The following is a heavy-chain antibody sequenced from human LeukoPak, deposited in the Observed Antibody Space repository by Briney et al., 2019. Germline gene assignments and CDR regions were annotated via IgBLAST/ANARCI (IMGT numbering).Heavy chain of an antibody. J-gene: IGHJ3*02. Sequence: PGGSLRLSCSASGFAFRSYAMYWVRQAPGKGLEYVSAIGSNGGSTDYADSVKGRFTISRDSSKNMLYLQMSSLRTEDTAVYYCVKDRYSSTWRVGDAFDIWGQGTMVTVSS. CDR1: GFAFRSYA. V-gene: IGHV3-64D*06. CDR2: IGSNGGST. CDR3: VKDRYSSTWRVGDAFDI. D-gene: IGHD6-13*01.